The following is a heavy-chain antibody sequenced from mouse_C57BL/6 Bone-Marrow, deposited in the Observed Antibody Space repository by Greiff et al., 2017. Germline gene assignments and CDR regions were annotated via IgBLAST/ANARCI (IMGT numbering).Heavy chain of an antibody. J-gene: IGHJ2*01. CDR1: GYTFTSYW. V-gene: IGHV1-74*01. Sequence: VKLQQPGAELVKPGASVKVSCKASGYTFTSYWMHWVKQRPGQGLEWIGRIHPSDSDTNYNQKFKGKATLTVDKSSSTAYMQLSSLTSEDSAVYYCAIRSPYYYGSSSLFDYWGQGTTLTVSS. CDR2: IHPSDSDT. CDR3: AIRSPYYYGSSSLFDY. D-gene: IGHD1-1*01.